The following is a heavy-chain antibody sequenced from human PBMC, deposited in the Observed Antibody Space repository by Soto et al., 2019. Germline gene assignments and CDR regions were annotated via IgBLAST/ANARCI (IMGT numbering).Heavy chain of an antibody. Sequence: EVPLVESGGGLVQPGRSLRLSCAASGFTFKNYVMHWVRQAPGKGLEWVSGISYNSSDIRHADSVKGRFTISRDNAKNSVFLEMTSLRAEDTALYYCARGELGYCSGGSCRGWGGFDPWGQGTLVTVSS. CDR2: ISYNSSDI. J-gene: IGHJ5*02. CDR1: GFTFKNYV. D-gene: IGHD2-15*01. V-gene: IGHV3-9*01. CDR3: ARGELGYCSGGSCRGWGGFDP.